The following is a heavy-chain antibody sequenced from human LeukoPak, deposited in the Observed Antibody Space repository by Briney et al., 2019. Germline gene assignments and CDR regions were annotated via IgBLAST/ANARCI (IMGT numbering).Heavy chain of an antibody. CDR2: ISAYNGNT. J-gene: IGHJ4*02. D-gene: IGHD3-3*01. V-gene: IGHV1-18*01. CDR1: GYTFTRYG. CDR3: ARGGTYYDFWSGYYAPSFDY. Sequence: ASVKVSCKASGYTFTRYGISWVRQAPGQGLEWMGWISAYNGNTNYAQKLQGRVTMTTDTSTSTANMELRNLRSEDPAVYYCARGGTYYDFWSGYYAPSFDYWGQGTVVTVSS.